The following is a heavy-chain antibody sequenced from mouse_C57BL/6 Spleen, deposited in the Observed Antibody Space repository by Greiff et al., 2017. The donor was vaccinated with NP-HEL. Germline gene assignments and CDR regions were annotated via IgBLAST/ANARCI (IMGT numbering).Heavy chain of an antibody. CDR1: GYTFTSYW. D-gene: IGHD2-4*01. J-gene: IGHJ3*01. CDR3: AREGDYDVGFAY. V-gene: IGHV1-64*01. CDR2: IHPNSGST. Sequence: QVQLQQPGAELVKPGASVKLSCKASGYTFTSYWMHWVKQRPGQGLEWIGMIHPNSGSTNYNEKFKSKATLTVDKSSSTAYMQRSSLTSEDSAVYYCAREGDYDVGFAYWGQGTLVTVSA.